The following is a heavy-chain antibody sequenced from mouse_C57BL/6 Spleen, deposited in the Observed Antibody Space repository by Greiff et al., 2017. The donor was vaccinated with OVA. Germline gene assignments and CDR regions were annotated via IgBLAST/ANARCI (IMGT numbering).Heavy chain of an antibody. Sequence: QVHVKQSGAELVRPGASVTLSCKASGYTFTDYEMHWVKQTPVHGLEWIGAIDPETGGTAYNQKFKGKAILTADKSSSTAYMELRSLTSEDSAVYYCTRSGIYYDPYYYAMDYWGQGTSVTVSS. J-gene: IGHJ4*01. D-gene: IGHD2-4*01. V-gene: IGHV1-15*01. CDR1: GYTFTDYE. CDR2: IDPETGGT. CDR3: TRSGIYYDPYYYAMDY.